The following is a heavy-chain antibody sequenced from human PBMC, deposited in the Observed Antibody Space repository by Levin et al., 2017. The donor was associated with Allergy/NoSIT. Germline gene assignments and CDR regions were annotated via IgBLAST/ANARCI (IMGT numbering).Heavy chain of an antibody. Sequence: GGSLRLSCAASGFTFSSYSMNWVRQAPGKGLEWVSSISSSSSYIYYADSVKGRFTISRDNAKNSLYLQMNSLRAEDTAVYYCARDRVGVVVAATQWFDPWGQGTLVTVSS. D-gene: IGHD2-15*01. CDR2: ISSSSSYI. J-gene: IGHJ5*02. CDR3: ARDRVGVVVAATQWFDP. CDR1: GFTFSSYS. V-gene: IGHV3-21*01.